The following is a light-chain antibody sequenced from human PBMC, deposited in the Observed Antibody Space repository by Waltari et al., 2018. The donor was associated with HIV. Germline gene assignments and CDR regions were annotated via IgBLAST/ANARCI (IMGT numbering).Light chain of an antibody. CDR3: QTWGTGIRV. CDR1: SGHSSYA. Sequence: QLVLTQSPSASASLGASVKLTCTLSSGHSSYAIAWHQQQPEKGPRYLMKLNSGGGHSKGDGIPDRFSGSSSGAERYLTISSLQSEDEADYYCQTWGTGIRVFGGGTKLTVL. V-gene: IGLV4-69*01. J-gene: IGLJ3*02. CDR2: LNSGGGH.